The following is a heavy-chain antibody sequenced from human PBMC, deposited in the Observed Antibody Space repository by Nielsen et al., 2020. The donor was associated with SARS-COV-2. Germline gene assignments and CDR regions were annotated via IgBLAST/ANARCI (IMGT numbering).Heavy chain of an antibody. CDR2: ISSSSSTI. J-gene: IGHJ2*01. Sequence: WIRQPPGKGLEWVSYISSSSSTIYYADSVKGRFTISRDNAKNSLYLQMNSLRDEDTAVYYCARVGEPYVWYFDLWGRGTLVTVSS. D-gene: IGHD3-16*01. V-gene: IGHV3-48*02. CDR3: ARVGEPYVWYFDL.